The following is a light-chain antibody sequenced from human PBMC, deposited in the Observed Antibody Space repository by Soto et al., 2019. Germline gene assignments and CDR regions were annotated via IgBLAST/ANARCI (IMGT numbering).Light chain of an antibody. CDR3: CSYADSYV. V-gene: IGLV2-11*01. J-gene: IGLJ1*01. Sequence: QSALTQPRSVSGSPGQSVTISCTGTSSYYVSWYQQHPGKAPKLMIYDVSKRPSGVPDRFSGSKSDNTASLTISGLQAADEADYYCCSYADSYVFGTGTKLTVL. CDR2: DVS. CDR1: SSYY.